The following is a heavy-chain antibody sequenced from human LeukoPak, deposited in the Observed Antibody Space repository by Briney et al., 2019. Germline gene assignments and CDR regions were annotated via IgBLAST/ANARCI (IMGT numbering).Heavy chain of an antibody. CDR2: ISTGSHYT. CDR1: GFTFSDYY. Sequence: GGSLRLSCAVSGFTFSDYYMNWIRQAPGKGPEWVSYISTGSHYTNYADSVKGRFTISRDNAKNSLYLQMNSLRAEDTAVYYCAKDWVVRGVISYWGQGTLVTVSS. J-gene: IGHJ4*02. V-gene: IGHV3-11*06. D-gene: IGHD3-10*01. CDR3: AKDWVVRGVISY.